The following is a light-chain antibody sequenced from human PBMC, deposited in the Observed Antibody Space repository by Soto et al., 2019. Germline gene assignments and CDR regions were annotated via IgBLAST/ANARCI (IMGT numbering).Light chain of an antibody. CDR3: QYSNDYCWT. CDR2: KTS. Sequence: DIQLTQSPSTLSASVGDRVTITCRASQSISSWLAWYQQKPGKAPNLLIYKTSNLESGVPSRFSGIGSGTEFTLTISSLQPDDFSTYYCQYSNDYCWTFGQGTKVEIK. V-gene: IGKV1-5*03. CDR1: QSISSW. J-gene: IGKJ1*01.